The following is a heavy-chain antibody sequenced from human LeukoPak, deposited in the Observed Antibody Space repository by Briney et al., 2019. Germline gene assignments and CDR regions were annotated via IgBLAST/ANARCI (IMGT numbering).Heavy chain of an antibody. D-gene: IGHD2-2*01. J-gene: IGHJ4*02. CDR3: ARQVDCSSTSCYVLEPYFDY. V-gene: IGHV4-59*01. Sequence: SETLSLTCTVSGGSISSYYWSWIRQLPGKGLEWIGYIYYSGSTNYNPSLKSRVTISVDTSKNQFSLKLSSVTAADTAVYYCARQVDCSSTSCYVLEPYFDYWGQGTLVTVSS. CDR2: IYYSGST. CDR1: GGSISSYY.